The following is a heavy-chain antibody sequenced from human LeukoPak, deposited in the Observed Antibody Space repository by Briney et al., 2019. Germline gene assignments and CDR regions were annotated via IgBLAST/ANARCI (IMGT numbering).Heavy chain of an antibody. CDR2: IIPIFGTA. J-gene: IGHJ4*02. CDR1: GGTFSSYA. CDR3: AKVGIGSRDGYFDY. V-gene: IGHV1-69*13. D-gene: IGHD6-13*01. Sequence: ASVKVSRKASGGTFSSYAISWVRQAPGQGLEWMGGIIPIFGTANYAQKFQGRATITADESTSTAYMELSSLRSEDTAVYYCAKVGIGSRDGYFDYWGQGTLVTVSS.